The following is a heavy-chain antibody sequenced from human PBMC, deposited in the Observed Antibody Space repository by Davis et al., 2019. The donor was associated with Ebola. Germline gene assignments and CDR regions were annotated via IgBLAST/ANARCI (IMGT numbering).Heavy chain of an antibody. CDR2: IKQDGNDK. CDR3: ARAIGSRDAY. Sequence: GGSLRLSCAASGFTFRTYAMSWVRQAPGKGLEWVANIKQDGNDKYYVDSVKGRFTISRDNAKNSLYLEMNSLRVDDTAVYYCARAIGSRDAYWGQGTLVTVSS. CDR1: GFTFRTYA. D-gene: IGHD2-15*01. J-gene: IGHJ4*02. V-gene: IGHV3-7*01.